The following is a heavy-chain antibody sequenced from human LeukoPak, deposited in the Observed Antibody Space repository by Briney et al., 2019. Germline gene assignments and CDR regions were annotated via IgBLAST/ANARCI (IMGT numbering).Heavy chain of an antibody. CDR3: ARRAGAYSHPYDY. V-gene: IGHV3-74*01. CDR1: GFTFSNYW. D-gene: IGHD4/OR15-4a*01. CDR2: INSDGSST. Sequence: GSLRLSCEASGFTFSNYWMHWVRQAPGKGLVWVSRINSDGSSTSYADSVKGRFTISRDNAKNTLYLQMNSLRAEDTAVYYCARRAGAYSHPYDYWGQGTLVTVSS. J-gene: IGHJ4*02.